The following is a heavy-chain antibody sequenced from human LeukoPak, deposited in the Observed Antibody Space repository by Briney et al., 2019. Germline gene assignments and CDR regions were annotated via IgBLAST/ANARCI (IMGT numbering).Heavy chain of an antibody. CDR1: SGSISSGGYY. D-gene: IGHD3-16*01. Sequence: SETLSLTCTVSSGSISSGGYYWSWIRQHPGEGRGWIGYIFSSGSTYYHPSLKSRVTISVDTSKNQFSLKLSSVTAADTAVYYCARFTHYEYVWGSSSGEGYWGQGTLVTVSS. V-gene: IGHV4-31*03. CDR2: IFSSGST. J-gene: IGHJ4*02. CDR3: ARFTHYEYVWGSSSGEGY.